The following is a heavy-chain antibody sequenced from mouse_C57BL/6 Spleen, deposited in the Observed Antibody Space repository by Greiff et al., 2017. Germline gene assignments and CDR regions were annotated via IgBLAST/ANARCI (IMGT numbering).Heavy chain of an antibody. V-gene: IGHV3-6*01. J-gene: IGHJ4*01. CDR1: GYSITSGYY. CDR2: ISYDGSN. Sequence: DVKLQESGPGLVKPSQSLSLTCSVTGYSITSGYYWNWIRQFPGNKLEWMGYISYDGSNNYNPSLKNRISITRDTSKNQFFLKLNSVTTEDTATYYCARGFSYYAMDYWGQGTSVTVSS. CDR3: ARGFSYYAMDY.